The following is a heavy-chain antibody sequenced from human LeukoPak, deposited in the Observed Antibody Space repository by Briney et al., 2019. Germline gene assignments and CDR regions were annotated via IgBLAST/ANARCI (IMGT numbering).Heavy chain of an antibody. CDR2: INTNGRIT. J-gene: IGHJ4*02. V-gene: IGHV3-64*02. CDR1: GFTFSSYA. Sequence: GGSLRLSCAASGFTFSSYAMSWVRQAPGKGLEYVAVINTNGRITYYADSVQGRFTISRDNSKNTVYLQMGSLRGEDMAVYYCTRDGGSFCDFDYWGQGALVTVSS. D-gene: IGHD1-26*01. CDR3: TRDGGSFCDFDY.